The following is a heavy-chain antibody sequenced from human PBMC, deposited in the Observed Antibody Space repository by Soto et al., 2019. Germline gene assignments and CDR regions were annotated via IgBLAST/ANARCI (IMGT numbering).Heavy chain of an antibody. CDR3: AREGTGQYLNLQRPLRYFDY. CDR1: GYTFTGYY. CDR2: INPNSGGT. D-gene: IGHD3-9*01. Sequence: ASVKVSCKASGYTFTGYYMHWVRQAPGQGLEWMGWINPNSGGTNYAQKFQGWVTMTRDTSISTAYMELSRLRSDDTAVYYCAREGTGQYLNLQRPLRYFDYWGQGTLVTVSS. J-gene: IGHJ4*02. V-gene: IGHV1-2*04.